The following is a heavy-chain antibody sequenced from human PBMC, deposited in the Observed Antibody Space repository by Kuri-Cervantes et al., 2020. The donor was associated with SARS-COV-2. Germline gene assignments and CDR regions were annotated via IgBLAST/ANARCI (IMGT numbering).Heavy chain of an antibody. CDR2: INHSGST. J-gene: IGHJ6*03. V-gene: IGHV4-34*01. D-gene: IGHD3-3*01. CDR3: ARRLWSGYSFRYYHYMDV. CDR1: GGSFSGYY. Sequence: TLSLTCAVYGGSFSGYYWTWIRQPPGKGLEWIGEINHSGSTNYNPSLKSRVTISVDTSKNQISLKLSSVTAADTAVYYCARRLWSGYSFRYYHYMDVWGKGTTVTVSS.